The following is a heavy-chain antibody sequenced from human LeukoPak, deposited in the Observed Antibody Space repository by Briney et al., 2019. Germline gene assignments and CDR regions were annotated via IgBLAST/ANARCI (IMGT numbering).Heavy chain of an antibody. Sequence: PGGSLRLSCAASGFTFSSYAMSWVRQAPGKGLEWVSAISGSGGSTYHADSVKGRFTISRDNSKNTLYLQMNSLRAEDTAVYYCANLLSRDGYNFGYWGQRTLVTVSS. CDR3: ANLLSRDGYNFGY. J-gene: IGHJ4*02. CDR2: ISGSGGST. D-gene: IGHD5-24*01. CDR1: GFTFSSYA. V-gene: IGHV3-23*01.